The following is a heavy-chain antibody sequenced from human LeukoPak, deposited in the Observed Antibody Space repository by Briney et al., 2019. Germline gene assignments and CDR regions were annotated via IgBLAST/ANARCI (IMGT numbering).Heavy chain of an antibody. D-gene: IGHD6-19*01. Sequence: ASLKVSCKASGYTFTSYYMHWVRQAPGQGLEGMGIINPSGGSTSYAQKFQGRVTMARDTSTSTVYMELSSLRSEDTAVYYCAREWTTGYSSGWYQGDAFDIWGQGTMVTVSS. CDR2: INPSGGST. J-gene: IGHJ3*02. CDR1: GYTFTSYY. CDR3: AREWTTGYSSGWYQGDAFDI. V-gene: IGHV1-46*01.